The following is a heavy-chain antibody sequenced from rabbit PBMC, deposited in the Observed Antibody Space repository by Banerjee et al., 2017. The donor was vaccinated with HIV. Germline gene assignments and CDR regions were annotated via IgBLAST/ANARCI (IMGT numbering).Heavy chain of an antibody. CDR3: ARDLAGVIGWNFGL. CDR2: IYVGSGGDT. V-gene: IGHV1S45*01. D-gene: IGHD4-1*01. J-gene: IGHJ6*01. Sequence: EESGGDLVKPEGSLTLTCTASGFSFSSSYWIWWVRQAPGKGLEWIASIYVGSGGDTVYASWAKGRFTISKISSTTVTLKMTSLTAADTATYFCARDLAGVIGWNFGLWGPGTLVTVS. CDR1: GFSFSSSYW.